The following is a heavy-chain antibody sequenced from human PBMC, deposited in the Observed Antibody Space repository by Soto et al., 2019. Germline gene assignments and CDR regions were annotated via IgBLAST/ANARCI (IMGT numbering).Heavy chain of an antibody. CDR1: GFTFSSYA. J-gene: IGHJ4*02. V-gene: IGHV3-23*01. CDR3: VREFAPGSPNYDY. CDR2: LTRSGTT. Sequence: EVQLLESAGGLVQPGGSLRLSCAASGFTFSSYAMGWVRQAQGKGLEWVSTLTRSGTTPYAESVRGRFTISRDNSKNTLYLQMDDLRAEDTAVYYCVREFAPGSPNYDYWGLGTLVTVSS. D-gene: IGHD3-10*01.